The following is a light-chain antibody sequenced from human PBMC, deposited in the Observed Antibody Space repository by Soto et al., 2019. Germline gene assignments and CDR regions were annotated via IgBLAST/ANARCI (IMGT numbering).Light chain of an antibody. Sequence: EIVLTQSPATLSLSPGERATLSCRASQSVSRNLAWYQXXXGXXTXXXXXXXXXXXTGIEARFSGSGSGRELTLTISSLQSEDSALYYCQQYSNWPTFSQGTRLEIK. CDR2: XXX. CDR1: QSVSRN. V-gene: IGKV3-15*01. CDR3: QQYSNWPT. J-gene: IGKJ5*01.